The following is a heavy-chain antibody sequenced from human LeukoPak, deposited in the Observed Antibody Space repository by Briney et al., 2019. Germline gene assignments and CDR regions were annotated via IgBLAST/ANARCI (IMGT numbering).Heavy chain of an antibody. V-gene: IGHV2-70*01. J-gene: IGHJ4*02. Sequence: SGHTLLHPTPTHTLTFSVSGFSLSTIGLGMSWIRQPPEKGLERLSLNDWDDDKYYSTSLKTRLTISRDTSKNQVVLTMTDMDPADTATYYCARISRDDYGDYDYFDYWGQGTLVTVSS. CDR3: ARISRDDYGDYDYFDY. D-gene: IGHD4-17*01. CDR2: NDWDDDK. CDR1: GFSLSTIGLG.